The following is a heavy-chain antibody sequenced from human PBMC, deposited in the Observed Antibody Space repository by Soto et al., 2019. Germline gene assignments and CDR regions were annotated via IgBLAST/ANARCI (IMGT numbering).Heavy chain of an antibody. CDR1: GFTFSSYA. J-gene: IGHJ4*02. CDR3: ARRSSGWYFDY. CDR2: ISGSGGST. Sequence: EVQLLESGGGLVQPGGSLRLSCAASGFTFSSYAMTWVRQAPGKGLEWVSVISGSGGSTYYADSVKGRFTISRDNSKHTLYLQMNSLRAEDTAVYYCARRSSGWYFDYWGQGTRVTVSS. V-gene: IGHV3-23*01. D-gene: IGHD6-19*01.